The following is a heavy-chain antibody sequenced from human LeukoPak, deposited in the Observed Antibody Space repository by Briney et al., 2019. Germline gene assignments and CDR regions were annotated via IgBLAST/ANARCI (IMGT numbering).Heavy chain of an antibody. CDR3: ARDIAAAAAGG. Sequence: GRSLRLSCAASGFTFSSYAMHWVRQAPGKGLEWVAVISYDRSNKYYADSVKGRFTISRDNSKNTLYLQMNSLRAEDTAVYYCARDIAAAAAGGWGQGTLVTVSS. V-gene: IGHV3-30-3*01. CDR1: GFTFSSYA. CDR2: ISYDRSNK. J-gene: IGHJ4*02. D-gene: IGHD6-13*01.